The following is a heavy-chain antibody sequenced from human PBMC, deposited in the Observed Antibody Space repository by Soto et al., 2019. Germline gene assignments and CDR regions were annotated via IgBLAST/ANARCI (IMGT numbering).Heavy chain of an antibody. J-gene: IGHJ6*02. D-gene: IGHD2-8*01. CDR3: ARGGVSPIYGMDV. CDR1: GFTFSSYA. Sequence: GGSLRLSCAASGFTFSSYAMHWVRQAPGKGLEWVAVISYDGSNKYYADSVKGRFTTSRDNSKNTLYLQMNSLRAEDTAMYYCARGGVSPIYGMDVWGQGTTVTVSS. V-gene: IGHV3-30-3*01. CDR2: ISYDGSNK.